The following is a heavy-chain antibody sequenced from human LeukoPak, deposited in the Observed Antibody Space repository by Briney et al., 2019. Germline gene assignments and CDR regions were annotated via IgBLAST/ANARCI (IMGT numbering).Heavy chain of an antibody. D-gene: IGHD2-2*01. CDR2: IYTSGST. CDR1: GGSISSYY. J-gene: IGHJ6*02. V-gene: IGHV4-4*07. Sequence: SETLSLTCTVSGGSISSYYWSWIRQPPGKGLEWIGRIYTSGSTNYNPSLKSRVTMSVDTSKNQFSLKLSSVPAADTAVYYCARDCSSTSCYGPYYYYGMDVWGQGTTVTVSS. CDR3: ARDCSSTSCYGPYYYYGMDV.